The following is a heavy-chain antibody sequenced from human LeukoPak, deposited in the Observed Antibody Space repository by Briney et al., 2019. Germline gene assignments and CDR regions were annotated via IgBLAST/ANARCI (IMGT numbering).Heavy chain of an antibody. J-gene: IGHJ4*02. Sequence: SETLSLTCTVSGGSISSYYWSWIRQPPGKGLEWIGYTYYSGSTNYNPSLKSRVTISVDTSKNQFSLKLSSVTAADTAVYYCARGARYSSSSFDYWGQGTLVTVSS. V-gene: IGHV4-59*01. CDR2: TYYSGST. CDR1: GGSISSYY. CDR3: ARGARYSSSSFDY. D-gene: IGHD6-6*01.